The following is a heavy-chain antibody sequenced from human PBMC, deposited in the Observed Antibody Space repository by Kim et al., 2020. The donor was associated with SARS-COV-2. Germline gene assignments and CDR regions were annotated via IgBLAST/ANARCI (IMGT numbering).Heavy chain of an antibody. CDR3: ARGGYSGYGY. D-gene: IGHD5-12*01. V-gene: IGHV4-34*01. Sequence: SETLSLTCAVYGGSFSGYYWSWIRQPPGKGLEWIGEINHSGSTNYNPSLKSRVTISVDTSKNQFSLKLSSVTAADTAVYYCARGGYSGYGYWGQGTLVTV. CDR2: INHSGST. CDR1: GGSFSGYY. J-gene: IGHJ4*02.